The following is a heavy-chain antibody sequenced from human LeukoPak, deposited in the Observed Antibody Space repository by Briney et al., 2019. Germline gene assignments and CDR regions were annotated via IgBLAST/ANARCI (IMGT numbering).Heavy chain of an antibody. V-gene: IGHV1-46*01. Sequence: ASVKVSCKASGYTSTTYYMNWVRQAPGQGFEWMGIINPSVGSTSYAQKFQDRVTMTRDTSTSTVYMELSSLRFEDTAVYYCVRGGYDFSSGYYPSRWGQGTLVTVSS. CDR2: INPSVGST. CDR3: VRGGYDFSSGYYPSR. D-gene: IGHD3-3*01. J-gene: IGHJ4*02. CDR1: GYTSTTYY.